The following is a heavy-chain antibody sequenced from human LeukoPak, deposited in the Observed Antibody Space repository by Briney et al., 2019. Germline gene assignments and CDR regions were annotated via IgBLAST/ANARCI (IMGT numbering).Heavy chain of an antibody. Sequence: GGSLRLSCVVSGFTFSSYSMIWVRQAPGKGLQWVANMKKDGSETNYVDSVKGRFTISRDNAKNSLYLQMNSLRAEDTAVYYCGRHRSGSGTYFTDYWGQGTLVSVSS. V-gene: IGHV3-7*01. D-gene: IGHD3-10*01. J-gene: IGHJ4*02. CDR3: GRHRSGSGTYFTDY. CDR2: MKKDGSET. CDR1: GFTFSSYS.